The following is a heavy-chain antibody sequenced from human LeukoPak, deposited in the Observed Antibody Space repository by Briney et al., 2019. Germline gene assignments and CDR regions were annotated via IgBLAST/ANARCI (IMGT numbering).Heavy chain of an antibody. CDR3: ARGYSSYGYTFDM. J-gene: IGHJ3*02. CDR2: ISSSSSCI. D-gene: IGHD4-11*01. Sequence: GGSLRLSCAASGFTLSSNSMNWVRKAPGKGLEWVSSISSSSSCIYYADSVKGRFTISRDNAKNSLYLQMNSLRAEDRAVYHCARGYSSYGYTFDMWGQGTMATVSS. CDR1: GFTLSSNS. V-gene: IGHV3-21*01.